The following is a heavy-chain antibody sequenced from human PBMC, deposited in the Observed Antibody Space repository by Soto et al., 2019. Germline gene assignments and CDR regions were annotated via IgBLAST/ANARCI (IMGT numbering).Heavy chain of an antibody. J-gene: IGHJ1*01. CDR1: GGSISSYY. V-gene: IGHV4-59*01. CDR2: IYYSGST. Sequence: SETLSLTCTVSGGSISSYYWSWIRQPPGKGLEWIGYIYYSGSTNYNPSLKSRVTISVDTSKNQFSLKLSSVTAADTAVYYCARMTYSSGWNFQHWGQGTLVTVSS. D-gene: IGHD6-19*01. CDR3: ARMTYSSGWNFQH.